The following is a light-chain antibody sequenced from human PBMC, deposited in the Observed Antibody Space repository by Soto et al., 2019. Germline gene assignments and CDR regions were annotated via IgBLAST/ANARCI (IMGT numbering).Light chain of an antibody. V-gene: IGLV1-51*01. J-gene: IGLJ3*02. CDR1: NSNIGKNF. Sequence: QSVLTQPPSVSAAPGQTVTISCSGTNSNIGKNFVSWYRQSPGTAPNPLLYDNDKRPSGIPDRFTGSRIDTSATLVISGLQTGDEADYYCGTWDTSLFVWVFGGGTQLTVL. CDR2: DND. CDR3: GTWDTSLFVWV.